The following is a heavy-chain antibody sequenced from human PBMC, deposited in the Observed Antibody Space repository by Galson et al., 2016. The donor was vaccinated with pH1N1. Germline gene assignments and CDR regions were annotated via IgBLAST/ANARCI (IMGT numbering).Heavy chain of an antibody. CDR2: IYPGDSDP. D-gene: IGHD2-21*02. Sequence: SGAEVQKPGESLKISCKGSGSIFIGHWIAWVRQKPGNGLEWMGIIYPGDSDPRYSPSFAGQVTISADKSSNTAYLRWSSLKASDTAMYYCARLAHCSGDCYSMGPWGCFDFWGQGTLVAVSS. V-gene: IGHV5-51*01. CDR1: GSIFIGHW. CDR3: ARLAHCSGDCYSMGPWGCFDF. J-gene: IGHJ4*03.